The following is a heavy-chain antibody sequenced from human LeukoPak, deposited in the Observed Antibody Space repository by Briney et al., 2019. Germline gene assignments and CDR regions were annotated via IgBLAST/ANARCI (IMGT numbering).Heavy chain of an antibody. CDR2: ISWNSGSI. CDR1: GFTFDDYA. V-gene: IGHV3-9*01. Sequence: GGSLRLSCAASGFTFDDYAMHWVRQAPGKGLEWVSGISWNSGSIGYADSVKGRFTISRDNAKNSLDLQMNSLRAEDTALYYCAKETGGPIDYWGQGTLVTVSS. CDR3: AKETGGPIDY. J-gene: IGHJ4*02. D-gene: IGHD2-15*01.